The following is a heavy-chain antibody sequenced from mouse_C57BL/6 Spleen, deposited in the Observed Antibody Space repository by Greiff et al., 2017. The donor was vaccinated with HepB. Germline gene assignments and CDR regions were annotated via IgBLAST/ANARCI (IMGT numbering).Heavy chain of an antibody. J-gene: IGHJ1*03. CDR1: GYTFTSYW. CDR2: IDPSDSYT. D-gene: IGHD2-4*01. CDR3: ARRGYDYDRYFDV. V-gene: IGHV1-69*01. Sequence: VQLQQPGAELVMPGASVKLSCKASGYTFTSYWMHWVKQRPGQGLEWIGEIDPSDSYTNYNQKFKGKSTFTVDKSSSTAYMQLSSLTSEGSAVYCCARRGYDYDRYFDVWGTGTTVTVSS.